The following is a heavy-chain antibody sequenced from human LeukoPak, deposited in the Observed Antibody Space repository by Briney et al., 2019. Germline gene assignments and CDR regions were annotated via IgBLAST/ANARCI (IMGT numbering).Heavy chain of an antibody. CDR1: GFTFGDYA. D-gene: IGHD6-19*01. J-gene: IGHJ4*02. CDR3: ARARRMAVAVPFDY. CDR2: ISYDGSNK. V-gene: IGHV3-30-3*01. Sequence: GGSLRLSCTASGFTFGDYAMHWVRQAPGKGLEWVAVISYDGSNKYYADSVKGRFTISRDNSKNTLYLQMNSLRAEDTAVYYCARARRMAVAVPFDYWGQGTLVTVSS.